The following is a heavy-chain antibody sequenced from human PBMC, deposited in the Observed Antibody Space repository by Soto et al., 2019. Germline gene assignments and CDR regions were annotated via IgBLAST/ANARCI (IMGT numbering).Heavy chain of an antibody. CDR3: ARLSYSSSWTNWFDP. CDR1: GGSISSYY. CDR2: IYYSGST. D-gene: IGHD6-13*01. V-gene: IGHV4-59*01. J-gene: IGHJ5*02. Sequence: SETLSLTCTVSGGSISSYYVSWIRQPPGKGLEWIGYIYYSGSTNYNPSLKSRVTISVDTSKNQFSLKLSSVTAADTAVYYCARLSYSSSWTNWFDPWGQGTLVTVSS.